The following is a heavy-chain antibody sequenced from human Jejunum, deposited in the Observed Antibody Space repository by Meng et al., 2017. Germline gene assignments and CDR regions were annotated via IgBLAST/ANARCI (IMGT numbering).Heavy chain of an antibody. CDR3: ARDYSGTSYRYSDY. CDR2: ISVYHGNT. Sequence: QVQLVQSGAEVKKPRDSVKVSCKTSGYTFTSYGISWVRQAPGQGLEWMGWISVYHGNTNYAQKLQGRVTMTTDTSTSTAYMELRSLRSDDTAVYFCARDYSGTSYRYSDYWGQGTLVTVSS. V-gene: IGHV1-18*04. CDR1: GYTFTSYG. D-gene: IGHD1-26*01. J-gene: IGHJ4*02.